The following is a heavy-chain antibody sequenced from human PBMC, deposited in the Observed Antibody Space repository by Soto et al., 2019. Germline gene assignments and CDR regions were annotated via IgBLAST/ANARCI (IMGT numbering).Heavy chain of an antibody. CDR2: ISSSSSYI. J-gene: IGHJ5*02. Sequence: EVQLVESGGGLVKPGGSLRLSCAASGFTFSSYSMNWVRQAPGKGLEWVSSISSSSSYIYYADSVKGRFTISRDNAKNSLYLQINSLRAEDTAVYYCARDRYCSSTSCSHNWFDPCGQGTLVTVSS. V-gene: IGHV3-21*01. CDR1: GFTFSSYS. CDR3: ARDRYCSSTSCSHNWFDP. D-gene: IGHD2-2*01.